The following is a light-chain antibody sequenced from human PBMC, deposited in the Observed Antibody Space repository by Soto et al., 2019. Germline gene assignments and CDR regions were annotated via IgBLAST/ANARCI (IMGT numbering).Light chain of an antibody. V-gene: IGKV3-20*01. CDR3: QQYGTSPSVT. J-gene: IGKJ5*01. Sequence: EIVLTQSPGTLSLSPGERATLSCRASQSVTSSYLAWYQQKPGQAPRLLIYDASSRPTGIPDRFSGSGSGTDFTLTISRLEAEDFAVYYCQQYGTSPSVTFGQGTRLEIK. CDR1: QSVTSSY. CDR2: DAS.